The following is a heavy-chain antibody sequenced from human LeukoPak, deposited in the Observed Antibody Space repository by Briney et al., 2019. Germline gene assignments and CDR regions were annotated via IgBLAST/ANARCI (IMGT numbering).Heavy chain of an antibody. Sequence: GGSLRLSCAASGFTFSSYSMNWVRQAPGKGLEWVSYISRSSSTIYYADSVKGRFIISRDNSKNTLYLQMNSLRAEDTAVYYCAKGPAPRLGEFSYHALVDYWGQGTLVTVSS. CDR2: ISRSSSTI. CDR3: AKGPAPRLGEFSYHALVDY. V-gene: IGHV3-48*01. J-gene: IGHJ4*02. D-gene: IGHD3-16*02. CDR1: GFTFSSYS.